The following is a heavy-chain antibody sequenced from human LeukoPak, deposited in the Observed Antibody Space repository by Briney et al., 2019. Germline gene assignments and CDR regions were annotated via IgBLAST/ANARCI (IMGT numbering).Heavy chain of an antibody. D-gene: IGHD3-16*01. V-gene: IGHV3-30*03. Sequence: GTSLRLSCAASGFTFRTYGMHWVRQAPGKGLEGVGVISSDGSNTYYADSVKGRLTISRDNSKDTLYLQMNSLGAEDTAMYYCASNVHGYSYAFFDYWGQGTLVTVST. CDR2: ISSDGSNT. J-gene: IGHJ4*02. CDR3: ASNVHGYSYAFFDY. CDR1: GFTFRTYG.